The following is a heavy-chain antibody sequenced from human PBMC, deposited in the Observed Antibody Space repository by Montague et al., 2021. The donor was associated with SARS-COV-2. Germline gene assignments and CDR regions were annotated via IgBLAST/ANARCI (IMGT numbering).Heavy chain of an antibody. CDR3: ARGGGYYNYGLDV. J-gene: IGHJ6*02. CDR2: IYYSGST. Sequence: SETPSLTCTVSGGSISNYHWSWIRQPPGRGLEWIGYIYYSGSTXXXPSXKGRVTISLDTSKNQFSLKVTSVTAADTAVYYCARGGGYYNYGLDVWGPGTTVTVSS. D-gene: IGHD3-22*01. CDR1: GGSISNYH. V-gene: IGHV4-59*01.